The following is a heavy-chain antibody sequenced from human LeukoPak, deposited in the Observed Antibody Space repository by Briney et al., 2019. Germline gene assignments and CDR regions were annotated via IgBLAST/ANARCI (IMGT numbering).Heavy chain of an antibody. CDR3: ARGTSGYFDY. J-gene: IGHJ4*02. CDR1: GFTFSSYW. Sequence: GGSLRLSCAASGFTFSSYWMHWVRQAPGKGLVWVSRINSDGSTTNYADSVKGRFTISRDNAKNSLYLQMNSLRAEDTAVYYCARGTSGYFDYWGQGTLVTVSS. D-gene: IGHD1-14*01. CDR2: INSDGSTT. V-gene: IGHV3-74*01.